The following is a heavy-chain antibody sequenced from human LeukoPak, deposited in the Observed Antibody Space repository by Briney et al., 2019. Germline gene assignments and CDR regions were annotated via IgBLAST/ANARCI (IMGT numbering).Heavy chain of an antibody. D-gene: IGHD3-22*01. Sequence: SETLSLTCTVSGGSISTYYWSWIRQPPGKGLEWIGYIYKSGSSNYNPALKSRVTMSVDTSKNQFSLKLSSVTAADTAVYYCARAFFSSAYYPNWFDPWGQGTLVIVSS. J-gene: IGHJ5*02. V-gene: IGHV4-59*01. CDR3: ARAFFSSAYYPNWFDP. CDR1: GGSISTYY. CDR2: IYKSGSS.